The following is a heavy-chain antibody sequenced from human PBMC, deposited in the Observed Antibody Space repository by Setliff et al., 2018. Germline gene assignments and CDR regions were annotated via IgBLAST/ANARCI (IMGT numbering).Heavy chain of an antibody. CDR1: GYTFTSYA. D-gene: IGHD3-3*01. J-gene: IGHJ4*02. CDR2: INAGNGNT. V-gene: IGHV1-3*01. Sequence: GASVKVSCKASGYTFTSYAMHWVRQAPGQRLEWMGWINAGNGNTKYSQKFQGRVTITRDTSASTAYMELSSLRSEDTAVYYCASSRDYNFWSGYYSPLDYWGQGTLVTSPQ. CDR3: ASSRDYNFWSGYYSPLDY.